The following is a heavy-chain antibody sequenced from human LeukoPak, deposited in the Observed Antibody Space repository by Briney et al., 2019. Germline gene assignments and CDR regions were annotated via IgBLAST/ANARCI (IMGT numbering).Heavy chain of an antibody. D-gene: IGHD3/OR15-3a*01. CDR2: IYSTGDT. V-gene: IGHV4-4*07. CDR3: ARNGYTKSWTHLDY. J-gene: IGHJ4*02. CDR1: SGSIRSYL. Sequence: PSETLSLTCTVSSGSIRSYLWAWIRQPAGKTLEWIGRIYSTGDTDYNPSLKSRVTMPIDTSKNQFSLNLRSVTTADTAFYYCARNGYTKSWTHLDYWGQGILVSVSS.